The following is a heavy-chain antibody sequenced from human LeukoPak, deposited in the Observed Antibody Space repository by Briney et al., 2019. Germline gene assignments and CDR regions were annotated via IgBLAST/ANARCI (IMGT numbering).Heavy chain of an antibody. Sequence: GGSLRLSCAASGFTFSIYWMSWVRQAPGKGLEWVANIKQDGSEKYYVDSVKGRFTISRDNAENSLSLQMNSLRAEDTAVYYCASRAHFWSGPGGWGQGTLVTVSS. D-gene: IGHD3-3*02. CDR1: GFTFSIYW. CDR3: ASRAHFWSGPGG. J-gene: IGHJ4*02. V-gene: IGHV3-7*01. CDR2: IKQDGSEK.